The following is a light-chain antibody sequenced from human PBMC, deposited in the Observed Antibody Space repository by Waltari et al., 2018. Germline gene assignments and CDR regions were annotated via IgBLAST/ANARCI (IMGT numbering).Light chain of an antibody. J-gene: IGKJ2*01. CDR3: QQSYSTPYT. CDR2: AAS. V-gene: IGKV1-39*01. CDR1: QSIISY. Sequence: IQMTQSPSSPSASVGDRVTITCRASQSIISYLNWYQQKPGKAPKLLIYAASSLQSGVPSRFSGSGSGTDFTLTISSLQPEDFATYYCQQSYSTPYTFGQGTKLEIK.